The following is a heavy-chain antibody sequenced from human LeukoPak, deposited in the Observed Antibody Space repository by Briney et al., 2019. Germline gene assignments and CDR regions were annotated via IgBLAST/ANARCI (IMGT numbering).Heavy chain of an antibody. V-gene: IGHV5-51*01. CDR3: ARKGYCTSSRCHYGMDV. D-gene: IGHD2-2*01. Sequence: GESLKISCKGFGYSFTSYRIAWVRQMPGKGLGWIGIIYPGDSDIRYGPSFQGQVTISADKSENTAYLQWSSLKASDTAIYYCARKGYCTSSRCHYGMDVWGQGTTVTVSS. J-gene: IGHJ6*02. CDR1: GYSFTSYR. CDR2: IYPGDSDI.